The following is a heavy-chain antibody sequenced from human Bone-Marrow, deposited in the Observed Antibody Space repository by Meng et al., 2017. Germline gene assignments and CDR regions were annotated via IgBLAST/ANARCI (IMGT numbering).Heavy chain of an antibody. V-gene: IGHV1-2*06. Sequence: ASVKVSCKASGYTFPDYWLHWVRQAPGQGLEWMGRINPKSGDTHYAQRFQGRVTMTGDTSISTAYMELSGLRSDDTAMYYCARHGWFGELLEPYDAFDIWGQGTMVTVSS. CDR3: ARHGWFGELLEPYDAFDI. J-gene: IGHJ3*02. D-gene: IGHD3-10*01. CDR1: GYTFPDYW. CDR2: INPKSGDT.